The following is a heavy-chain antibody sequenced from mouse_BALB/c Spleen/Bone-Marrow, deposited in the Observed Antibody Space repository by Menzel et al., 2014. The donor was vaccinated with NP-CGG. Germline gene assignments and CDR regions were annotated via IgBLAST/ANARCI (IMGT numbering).Heavy chain of an antibody. Sequence: VQLQQSGTVLARPGTSVKMSCKASGYSFTSYWMRWVKQRPGQGLEWIGVIYLGNSDTSYNQKFKGKAKLTAVTSASTAYMELSSLTNEDSAVYYCTRRNYRYDGFAYWGQGTLVTVSA. CDR2: IYLGNSDT. CDR3: TRRNYRYDGFAY. J-gene: IGHJ3*01. CDR1: GYSFTSYW. D-gene: IGHD2-14*01. V-gene: IGHV1-5*01.